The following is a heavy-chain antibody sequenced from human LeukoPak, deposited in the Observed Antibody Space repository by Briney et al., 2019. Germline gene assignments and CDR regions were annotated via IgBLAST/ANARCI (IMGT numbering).Heavy chain of an antibody. CDR2: IYKDGRT. CDR1: GFVFSTNY. D-gene: IGHD3-22*01. CDR3: AKSLTYYHENSDSI. V-gene: IGHV3-53*01. Sequence: GGSLRLSCAASGFVFSTNYMTWVRQPPGKGLEWVSVIYKDGRTFYTDSVKGRFTISRDNSKNTVYLQMSSQRVEDTAVYYCAKSLTYYHENSDSIWGQGTLVTVSS. J-gene: IGHJ4*02.